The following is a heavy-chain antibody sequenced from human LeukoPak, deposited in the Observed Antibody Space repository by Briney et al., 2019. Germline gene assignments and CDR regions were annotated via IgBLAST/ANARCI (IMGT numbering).Heavy chain of an antibody. CDR3: ARDSEQAMATIYHLDY. CDR2: IIPIFGTA. Sequence: GASVKVSCKASGGTFSSYAISWVRQAPGQGLEWMGGIIPIFGTANYAQKFQGRVTITADKSTSTAYMELSSLRSEDTAVYYCARDSEQAMATIYHLDYWGQGTLVTVSS. D-gene: IGHD5-12*01. CDR1: GGTFSSYA. J-gene: IGHJ4*02. V-gene: IGHV1-69*06.